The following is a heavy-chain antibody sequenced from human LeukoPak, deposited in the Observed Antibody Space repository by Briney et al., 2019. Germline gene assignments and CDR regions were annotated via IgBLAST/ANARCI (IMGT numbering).Heavy chain of an antibody. CDR3: ATPRPPNCSGGSCYDYYYYGMDV. CDR1: GGTFSSYA. D-gene: IGHD2-15*01. Sequence: ASVKASCKASGGTFSSYAISWVRQAPGQGLEWMGGIIPIFGTANYAQKFQGRVTITADESTSTAYMELSSLRSEDTAVYYCATPRPPNCSGGSCYDYYYYGMDVWGQGTTVTVSS. V-gene: IGHV1-69*13. CDR2: IIPIFGTA. J-gene: IGHJ6*02.